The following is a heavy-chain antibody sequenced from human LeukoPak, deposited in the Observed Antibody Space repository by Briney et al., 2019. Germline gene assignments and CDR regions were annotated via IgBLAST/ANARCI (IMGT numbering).Heavy chain of an antibody. D-gene: IGHD3-22*01. CDR1: GFTFSKYW. CDR2: VNGDGSTT. Sequence: PGGSLRLSCAASGFTFSKYWVHWVRQVPGEGRVWVSLVNGDGSTTNYADFVKGRFTISRDNAKNTLSLQVNSLRAEDTAVYYCATGNYYDSRGYYTFGYWGQGTLVTVSS. CDR3: ATGNYYDSRGYYTFGY. J-gene: IGHJ1*01. V-gene: IGHV3-74*01.